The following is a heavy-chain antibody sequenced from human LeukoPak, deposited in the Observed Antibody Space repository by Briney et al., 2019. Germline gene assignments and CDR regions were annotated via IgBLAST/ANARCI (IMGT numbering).Heavy chain of an antibody. CDR2: INAGNGNT. CDR1: GFTFTSYA. V-gene: IGHV1-3*01. D-gene: IGHD5-12*01. Sequence: GGSLRLSCAASGFTFTSYAMHWVRQAPGQRLEWMGWINAGNGNTKYSQKFQGRVTITRDTSASTAYMELSSLRSEDTAVYYCARDWGLYSGYALTGVDFDYWGQGTLVTVSS. J-gene: IGHJ4*02. CDR3: ARDWGLYSGYALTGVDFDY.